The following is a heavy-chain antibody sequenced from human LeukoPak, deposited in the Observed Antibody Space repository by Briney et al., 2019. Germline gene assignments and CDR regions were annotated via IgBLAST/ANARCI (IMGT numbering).Heavy chain of an antibody. V-gene: IGHV5-51*01. Sequence: GESLKISCKGSGYSFTSYWIGWVRQMPGKGLEWMEVIYPGDSDTRYSPSFQGQVTISADRSISTAYLQWGSLKASDTAMYYCARIPTALPDAFDIWGRGTMVTVSS. J-gene: IGHJ3*02. CDR1: GYSFTSYW. CDR2: IYPGDSDT. CDR3: ARIPTALPDAFDI. D-gene: IGHD2-2*02.